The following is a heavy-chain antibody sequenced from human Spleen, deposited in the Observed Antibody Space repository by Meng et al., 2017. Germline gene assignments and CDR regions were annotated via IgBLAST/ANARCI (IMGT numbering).Heavy chain of an antibody. CDR1: GYSFTSFH. D-gene: IGHD3-10*01. CDR2: MNPESGST. Sequence: QVQLVQSGAGVKKPGASVKLTCKASGYSFTSFHVHWVRQAPGQGLEWMGIMNPESGSTTYAQKFQGRVTVTRDTSTSTVYMELRRLRFDDTAVYYCARALLWFGELFSDEFDPWGQGTLVTVSS. J-gene: IGHJ5*02. V-gene: IGHV1-46*01. CDR3: ARALLWFGELFSDEFDP.